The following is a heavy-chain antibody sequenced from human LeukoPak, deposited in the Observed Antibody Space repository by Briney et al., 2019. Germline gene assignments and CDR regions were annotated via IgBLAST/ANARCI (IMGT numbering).Heavy chain of an antibody. CDR3: ARYGDYPI. V-gene: IGHV4-59*01. Sequence: PSETLSLTCTVSGGSISSYYWSWIRQPPGKGLEWIGYIYYSGSTSYNPSLKSRVTISVDTSKNQFSLKLSSVTAADTAVYYCARYGDYPIWGQGTLVTVSS. J-gene: IGHJ4*02. CDR1: GGSISSYY. D-gene: IGHD4-17*01. CDR2: IYYSGST.